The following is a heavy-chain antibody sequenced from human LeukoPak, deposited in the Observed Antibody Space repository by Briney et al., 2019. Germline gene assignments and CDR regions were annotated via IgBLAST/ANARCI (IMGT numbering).Heavy chain of an antibody. CDR3: ASLITLVVPVAPYYYYGVDV. CDR1: GYTFTDSY. D-gene: IGHD2-2*01. Sequence: ASAKVSCKASGYTFTDSYMHWVRQAPGQGPEWMGWLNPNSGDTKYAQRFQGRVTMTRDTSINTDYMELSSLRSDDTAVYYCASLITLVVPVAPYYYYGVDVWGQGTTVTVSS. V-gene: IGHV1-2*02. J-gene: IGHJ6*02. CDR2: LNPNSGDT.